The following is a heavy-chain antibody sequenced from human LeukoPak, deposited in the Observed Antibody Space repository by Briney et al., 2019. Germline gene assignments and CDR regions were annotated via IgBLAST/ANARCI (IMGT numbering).Heavy chain of an antibody. V-gene: IGHV1-18*01. J-gene: IGHJ3*02. CDR2: ISAYNGST. Sequence: ASVKVSSKASGYTFTSYGISWVRQAPGQGLEWMGWISAYNGSTNYAQKLQGRVTMTTDTSTSTAYMELRSLRSDDTAVYYCARVYYDFWSGYEYDAFDIWGQGTMVTVSS. D-gene: IGHD3-3*01. CDR3: ARVYYDFWSGYEYDAFDI. CDR1: GYTFTSYG.